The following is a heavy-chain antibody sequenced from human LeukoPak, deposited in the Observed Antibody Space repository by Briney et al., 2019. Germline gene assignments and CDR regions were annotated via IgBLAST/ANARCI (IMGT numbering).Heavy chain of an antibody. CDR1: GGSFSGYY. J-gene: IGHJ6*02. CDR2: INHSGST. Sequence: SETLSLTCAVYGGSFSGYYWSWIRQPPGKGLEWLGEINHSGSTNYNPSLKSRVTISVDTSKNQFSLKLSSVTAADTAVYYCARRRSSGWYPYYYYYYGMDVWGQGTTVTVSS. V-gene: IGHV4-34*01. D-gene: IGHD6-19*01. CDR3: ARRRSSGWYPYYYYYYGMDV.